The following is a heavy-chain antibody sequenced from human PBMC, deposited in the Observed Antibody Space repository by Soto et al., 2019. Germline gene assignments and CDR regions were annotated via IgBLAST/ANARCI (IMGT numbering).Heavy chain of an antibody. CDR1: GGTFSSYA. CDR3: ARESRYWSGGSCYFLPGIDY. CDR2: IIPICGTA. Sequence: QVQLVQSGAEVKKPGSSVKVSCKASGGTFSSYAISWVRHAPGQGLEWMGGIIPICGTANYAQKFQGRVTITADESMRSASGELTRLLSEDSVVYYCARESRYWSGGSCYFLPGIDYWCQGTLVTVSS. J-gene: IGHJ4*02. V-gene: IGHV1-69*12. D-gene: IGHD2-15*01.